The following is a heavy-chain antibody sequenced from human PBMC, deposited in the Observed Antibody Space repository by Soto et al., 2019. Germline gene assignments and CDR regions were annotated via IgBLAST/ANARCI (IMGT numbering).Heavy chain of an antibody. CDR1: GFTFSSYA. CDR2: ISYDGSNK. D-gene: IGHD1-7*01. V-gene: IGHV3-30-3*01. Sequence: GGSLRLSCAASGFTFSSYAMHWVRQAPGKGLEWVAVISYDGSNKYYADSVKGRFTISRDNSKNTLYLQMNSLRAEDTAVYYCARVGNWNYEYYYYGMDVWGQGTTVTVSS. J-gene: IGHJ6*02. CDR3: ARVGNWNYEYYYYGMDV.